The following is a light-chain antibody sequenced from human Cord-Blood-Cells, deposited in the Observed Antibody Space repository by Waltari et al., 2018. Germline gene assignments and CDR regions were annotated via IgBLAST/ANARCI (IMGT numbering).Light chain of an antibody. V-gene: IGLV3-21*04. CDR1: NMGSKS. Sequence: SYVLTQPPSVSVAPGKTARITCGGNNMGSKSGHWYQQKPGQAPVLVIYYDSDRPSGSPERFSGSNSGNTATLTISRVEAGDEADYYCQVWDSSSDHRVFGGGTKLTVL. CDR3: QVWDSSSDHRV. J-gene: IGLJ3*02. CDR2: YDS.